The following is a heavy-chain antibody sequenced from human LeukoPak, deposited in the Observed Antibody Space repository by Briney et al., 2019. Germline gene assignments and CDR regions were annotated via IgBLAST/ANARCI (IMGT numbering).Heavy chain of an antibody. CDR1: GGSISSGGYY. J-gene: IGHJ4*02. V-gene: IGHV4-31*03. D-gene: IGHD2-2*01. CDR2: IYYSGST. Sequence: SQTLSLTCTVSGGSISSGGYYWSWIRQHPGKGLEWIGYIYYSGSTYYNPSPKSRVTISVDTSKNQFSLKLSSVTAADTAVYYCARGGGKGVVPAATKYYFDYWGQGTLVTVSS. CDR3: ARGGGKGVVPAATKYYFDY.